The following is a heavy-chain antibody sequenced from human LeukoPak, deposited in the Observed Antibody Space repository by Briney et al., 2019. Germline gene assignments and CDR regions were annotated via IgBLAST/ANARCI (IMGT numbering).Heavy chain of an antibody. Sequence: GRSLRLSCAASGFTFSSYGMHWVRQAPGKGLEWVAVISYDGSNKYCADSVKGRFTISRDNSKNTLYLQMNSLRAEDTAVYYCAKEVFWSGYYYPGFDYWGQGTLVTVSS. D-gene: IGHD3-3*01. J-gene: IGHJ4*02. CDR2: ISYDGSNK. CDR1: GFTFSSYG. CDR3: AKEVFWSGYYYPGFDY. V-gene: IGHV3-30*18.